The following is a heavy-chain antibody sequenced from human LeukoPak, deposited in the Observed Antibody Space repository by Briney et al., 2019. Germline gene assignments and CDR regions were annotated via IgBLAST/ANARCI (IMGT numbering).Heavy chain of an antibody. CDR2: IYTSVNT. J-gene: IGHJ5*02. Sequence: PETLSLTCTLSGGSLSSYYWSWVRQPAGEGLEWIGRIYTSVNTNYNPSLKSRVTMSVDTSKNQFSLKLSSVTAADTAVYYCARDPDWNYSGWFDPWGQGTLVTVSS. CDR1: GGSLSSYY. V-gene: IGHV4-4*07. D-gene: IGHD1-7*01. CDR3: ARDPDWNYSGWFDP.